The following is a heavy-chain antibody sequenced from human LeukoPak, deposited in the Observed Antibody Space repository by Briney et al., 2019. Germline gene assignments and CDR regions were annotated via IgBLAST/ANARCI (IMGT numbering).Heavy chain of an antibody. D-gene: IGHD6-19*01. V-gene: IGHV1-46*01. J-gene: IGHJ5*02. CDR3: ARSVYTIIAVAEGATNWFDP. CDR2: INPSGGST. CDR1: GYTFTRYH. Sequence: ASVKVSCKASGYTFTRYHMHWLRQAPGQGLEWMGIINPSGGSTRYAQKFQGRVTMTRDTSTSTVYMEVSSLRSEDTAVYYCARSVYTIIAVAEGATNWFDPWGQGTLVTVS.